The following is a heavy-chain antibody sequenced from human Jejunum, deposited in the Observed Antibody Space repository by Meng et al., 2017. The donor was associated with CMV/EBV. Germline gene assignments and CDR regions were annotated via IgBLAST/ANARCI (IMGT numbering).Heavy chain of an antibody. J-gene: IGHJ4*02. CDR3: ARTQLWFGASYYSDY. CDR1: GGSISPYY. CDR2: IYYTGAT. Sequence: SGGSISPYYWSWIRQPPGKGLEWIGYIYYTGATDYNPSLTSRVTISVDTSKIQVSLKVRSVTAADTAVYFCARTQLWFGASYYSDYWGQGTLVTVSS. D-gene: IGHD3-10*01. V-gene: IGHV4-59*01.